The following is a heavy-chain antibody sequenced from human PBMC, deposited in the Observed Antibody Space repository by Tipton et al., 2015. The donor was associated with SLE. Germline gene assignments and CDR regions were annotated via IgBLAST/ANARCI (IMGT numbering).Heavy chain of an antibody. Sequence: GLVKPSETLSLTCTVSGGSISSYYWSWIRQPPGKGLEWIGYIYYSGSTNYNPSLKSRVTISVDTSKNQFSLKLSSVTAADTAVYYCARAARISSYYYYYYMDVWGKGTTVTVSS. CDR3: ARAARISSYYYYYYMDV. D-gene: IGHD2-15*01. CDR1: GGSISSYY. CDR2: IYYSGST. J-gene: IGHJ6*03. V-gene: IGHV4-59*01.